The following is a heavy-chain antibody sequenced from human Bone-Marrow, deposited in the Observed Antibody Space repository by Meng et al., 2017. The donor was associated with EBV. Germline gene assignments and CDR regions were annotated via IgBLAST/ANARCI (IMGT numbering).Heavy chain of an antibody. J-gene: IGHJ4*02. D-gene: IGHD2-15*01. CDR3: AGSVLCRGGSCSLFDY. Sequence: QVQLQQWGAGLLKPSEXLSLTCAVYGGSFSGYYWSWIRQPPGKGLEWIGEINHSGSTNYNPSLKSRVTISVDTSKNQFSLKLSSVTAADTAVYYCAGSVLCRGGSCSLFDYWGQGTLVTVSS. V-gene: IGHV4-34*01. CDR2: INHSGST. CDR1: GGSFSGYY.